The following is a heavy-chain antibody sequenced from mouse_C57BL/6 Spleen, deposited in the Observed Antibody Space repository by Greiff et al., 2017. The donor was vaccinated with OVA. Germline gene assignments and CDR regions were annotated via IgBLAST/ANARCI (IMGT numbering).Heavy chain of an antibody. CDR3: ARRSGSSYLYAMDY. Sequence: VQLQQSGPELVKPGASVKIPCKASGYTFTDYNMDWVKQSHGKSLEWIGDINPNNGGTIYNQKFKGKATLTVDKSSSTAYMELRSLTSEDTAVYYCARRSGSSYLYAMDYWGQGTSVTVSS. CDR2: INPNNGGT. CDR1: GYTFTDYN. D-gene: IGHD1-1*01. J-gene: IGHJ4*01. V-gene: IGHV1-18*01.